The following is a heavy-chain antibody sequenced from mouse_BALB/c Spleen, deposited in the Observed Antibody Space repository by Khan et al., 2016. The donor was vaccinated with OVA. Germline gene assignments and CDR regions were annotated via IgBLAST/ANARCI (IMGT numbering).Heavy chain of an antibody. Sequence: QIQLVQSGPELKKPGETVKISCKASGYTFTNYGMNWVKQAPGKGLKWMGWINTYTGEPTYADDFKGRFVLSLETSASPAYLQISNLKNEDMTTFYCARSSTYGYSDVWGEGTTVTVSS. V-gene: IGHV9-1*02. CDR2: INTYTGEP. CDR1: GYTFTNYG. CDR3: ARSSTYGYSDV. J-gene: IGHJ1*01. D-gene: IGHD1-3*01.